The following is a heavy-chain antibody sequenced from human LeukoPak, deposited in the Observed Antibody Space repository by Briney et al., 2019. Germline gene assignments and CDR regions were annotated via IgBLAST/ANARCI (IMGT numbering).Heavy chain of an antibody. Sequence: PGGSLRLAWAASGFTFDDYSMHWVRQAPGKGLEWVSAISWNSGSIGYAGSVKGRFTISRDNAKNSLYLQMNSLRAEDTALYYCAKDTHYYDSSGSAAFDIWGQGTIVTVSS. V-gene: IGHV3-9*01. CDR1: GFTFDDYS. J-gene: IGHJ3*02. CDR2: ISWNSGSI. D-gene: IGHD3-22*01. CDR3: AKDTHYYDSSGSAAFDI.